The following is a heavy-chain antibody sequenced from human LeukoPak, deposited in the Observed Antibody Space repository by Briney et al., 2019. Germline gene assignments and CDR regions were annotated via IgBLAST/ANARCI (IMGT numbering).Heavy chain of an antibody. V-gene: IGHV3-53*01. CDR1: GFTVSSNY. Sequence: GGSLRLSCAASGFTVSSNYMSWVRQAPGKGLEWVSVIYSGGSTYYADSVKGRFTISRDNSKNTLYLQMNSLRAEDTAVYYCAKDLRQQLVKGHFDYWGQGTLVTVSS. CDR2: IYSGGST. J-gene: IGHJ4*02. D-gene: IGHD6-13*01. CDR3: AKDLRQQLVKGHFDY.